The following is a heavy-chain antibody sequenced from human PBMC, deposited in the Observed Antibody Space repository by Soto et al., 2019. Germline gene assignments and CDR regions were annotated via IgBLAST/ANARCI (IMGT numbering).Heavy chain of an antibody. Sequence: ASVEVSCKASGDAFTGYYMQWVRQAPGQGLEWMGWINPNSGGTNYAQKFQGWVTMTRDTSISTAYMELSRLRSDDTAVYYCAREKESSSSWYDYWGQGTLVTVSS. D-gene: IGHD6-13*01. J-gene: IGHJ4*02. V-gene: IGHV1-2*04. CDR1: GDAFTGYY. CDR2: INPNSGGT. CDR3: AREKESSSSWYDY.